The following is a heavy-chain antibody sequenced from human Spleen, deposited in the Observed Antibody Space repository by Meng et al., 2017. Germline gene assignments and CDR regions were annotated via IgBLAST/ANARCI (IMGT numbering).Heavy chain of an antibody. J-gene: IGHJ4*02. D-gene: IGHD3-3*01. CDR2: IYPRGNT. CDR3: AGLFFYFNY. V-gene: IGHV4-38-2*02. Sequence: SETLSLTCTVSGYSINSDYYWGWIRQPPGKGLEWIGSIYPRGNTYYNPSLESRVTISIDTSKNQFSLKIDSVTAADTAIYYCAGLFFYFNYWAQGPL. CDR1: GYSINSDYY.